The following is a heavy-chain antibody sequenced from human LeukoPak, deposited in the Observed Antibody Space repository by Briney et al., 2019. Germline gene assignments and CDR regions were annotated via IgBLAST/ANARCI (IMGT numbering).Heavy chain of an antibody. V-gene: IGHV3-48*03. J-gene: IGHJ4*02. CDR3: ARYSSSWHYYFDY. CDR2: ISSSGNTI. Sequence: GGSLRLSCAASGFTFSSYDMSWVRQAPGKGLEWVSYISSSGNTIYYTDSVKGRFTISRDNAQNSLYLQMNSLRAEDTAVYYCARYSSSWHYYFDYWGQGTLVTVSS. D-gene: IGHD6-13*01. CDR1: GFTFSSYD.